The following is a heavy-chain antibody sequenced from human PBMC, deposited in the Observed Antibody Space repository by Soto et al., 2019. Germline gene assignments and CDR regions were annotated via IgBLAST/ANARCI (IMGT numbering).Heavy chain of an antibody. CDR3: ARDHPYCSSTSCYVSTSEIINYYYYMDV. V-gene: IGHV3-7*01. J-gene: IGHJ6*03. Sequence: EVQLVESGGGLVQPGGSLRLSCAASGFTFSSYWMRWVRQAPGKGLEWVANIKQDGSEKYYVDSVKGRFTISRDNAKNSLYLQMNSVRAEDTAVYYCARDHPYCSSTSCYVSTSEIINYYYYMDVWGKGTTVTVSS. CDR1: GFTFSSYW. D-gene: IGHD2-2*01. CDR2: IKQDGSEK.